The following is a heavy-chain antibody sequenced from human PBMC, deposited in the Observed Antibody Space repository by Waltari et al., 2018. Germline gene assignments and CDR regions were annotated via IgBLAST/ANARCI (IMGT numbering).Heavy chain of an antibody. V-gene: IGHV4-59*01. J-gene: IGHJ2*01. D-gene: IGHD2-8*02. CDR1: RGSISPYY. CDR2: IHHNETV. Sequence: QVQLQESGPGLVRPSETLSLTCTVSRGSISPYYWSWLRQSPGKGLEWIGYIHHNETVHYNPSLKSRATITLETTHNQFSLRLNSLTDADTAIYYCARWSTVVSFWYFDIWGRGTRVSVSS. CDR3: ARWSTVVSFWYFDI.